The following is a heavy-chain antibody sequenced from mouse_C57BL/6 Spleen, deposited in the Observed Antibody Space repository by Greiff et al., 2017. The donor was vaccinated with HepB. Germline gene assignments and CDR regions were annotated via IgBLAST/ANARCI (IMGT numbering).Heavy chain of an antibody. Sequence: EVQLQQSGPVLVKPGASVKMSCKASGYTFTDYYMNWVKQSHGKSLEWIGVINPYNGGTSYNQKFKGKATLTVDKSSSTAYMELNSLTSEDSAVYYCARWANWGGYFDVWGTGTTVTVSS. CDR2: INPYNGGT. D-gene: IGHD4-1*01. CDR1: GYTFTDYY. V-gene: IGHV1-19*01. CDR3: ARWANWGGYFDV. J-gene: IGHJ1*03.